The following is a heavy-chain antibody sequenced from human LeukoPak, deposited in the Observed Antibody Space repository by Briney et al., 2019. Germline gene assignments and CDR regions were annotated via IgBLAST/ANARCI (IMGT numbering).Heavy chain of an antibody. CDR2: ISGSGGST. CDR3: AKDLKMGYCSGGSCSVY. J-gene: IGHJ4*02. CDR1: GFTFSSYA. D-gene: IGHD2-15*01. Sequence: GGSLRLSYAGSGFTFSSYAMSWVRQAPGKGLEWVSAISGSGGSTYYADSVKGRFTISRDNSKNTLYLQMNSLRAEDTAVYYCAKDLKMGYCSGGSCSVYWGQGTLVTVSS. V-gene: IGHV3-23*01.